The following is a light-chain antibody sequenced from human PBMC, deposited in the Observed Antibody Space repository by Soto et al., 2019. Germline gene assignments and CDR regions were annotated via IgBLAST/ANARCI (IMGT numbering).Light chain of an antibody. J-gene: IGLJ2*01. CDR2: DVS. V-gene: IGLV2-14*03. Sequence: ALTQPASVSGSRGESITISCTGTSSDVGGYNYVSWYQQHPGKAPKLMIYDVSNRPSGVSNRLSGSKSGNTASLTISGLQAEDEADYYCFSYTSSGTMIFGGGTKLTVL. CDR3: FSYTSSGTMI. CDR1: SSDVGGYNY.